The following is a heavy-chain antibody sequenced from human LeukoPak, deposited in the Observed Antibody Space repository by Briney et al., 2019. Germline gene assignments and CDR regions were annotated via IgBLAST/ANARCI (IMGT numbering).Heavy chain of an antibody. CDR1: GYTFTSNF. CDR3: ASNTRDILTGYFYHYYYMDV. Sequence: GASVKVSCKASGYTFTSNFMHWVRQAPGQGLEWMGIINPSGGSTTYAQKFQGRVTMSRDTFTTTVYMELSSLRSEDTAVYYCASNTRDILTGYFYHYYYMDVWGKGTTVTVSS. CDR2: INPSGGST. J-gene: IGHJ6*03. D-gene: IGHD3-9*01. V-gene: IGHV1-46*01.